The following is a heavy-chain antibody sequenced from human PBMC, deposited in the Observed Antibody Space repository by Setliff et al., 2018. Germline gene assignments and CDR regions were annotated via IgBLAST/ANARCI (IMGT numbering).Heavy chain of an antibody. V-gene: IGHV7-4-1*02. CDR1: GYTFTTYA. J-gene: IGHJ4*02. D-gene: IGHD6-13*01. Sequence: ASVKVSCKASGYTFTTYAITWMRQAPGQGLEYMGWINTNTGNPDYAKGFTGRFVFSLDTSVSTAYLHISSLKAEDTAIYYCATGSLVAAGTGHWGQGTLVTVSS. CDR2: INTNTGNP. CDR3: ATGSLVAAGTGH.